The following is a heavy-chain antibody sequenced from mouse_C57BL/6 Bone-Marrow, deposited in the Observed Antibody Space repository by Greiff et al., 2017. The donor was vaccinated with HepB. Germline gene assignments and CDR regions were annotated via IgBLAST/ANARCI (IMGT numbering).Heavy chain of an antibody. J-gene: IGHJ2*01. D-gene: IGHD1-1*01. CDR3: ARTYNYGSSLDY. CDR1: GYTFTSYW. CDR2: IDPSDSYT. V-gene: IGHV1-50*01. Sequence: QVQLQQPGAELVKPGASVKLSCKASGYTFTSYWMQWVKQRPGQGLEWIGEIDPSDSYTNYNQKFKGKATLTVDTSSSTAYMQLSSLTSEDSAVYDCARTYNYGSSLDYWGQGTTLTVSS.